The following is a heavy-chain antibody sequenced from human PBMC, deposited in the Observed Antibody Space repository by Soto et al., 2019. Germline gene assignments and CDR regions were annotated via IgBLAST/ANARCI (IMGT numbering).Heavy chain of an antibody. V-gene: IGHV2-26*01. CDR2: IFANDAK. J-gene: IGHJ5*02. CDR3: VRVHDIEAAGTYWFDP. CDR1: GFSLNTARVG. D-gene: IGHD6-13*01. Sequence: SGPTLVNPTETLTLTCTVSGFSLNTARVGVSWIRQPPGKAPEWLAQIFANDAKSYSTSLKSRLTISKDTSQSQVVLTMTNMDPVDTATYYCVRVHDIEAAGTYWFDPWGQGTLVTAPQ.